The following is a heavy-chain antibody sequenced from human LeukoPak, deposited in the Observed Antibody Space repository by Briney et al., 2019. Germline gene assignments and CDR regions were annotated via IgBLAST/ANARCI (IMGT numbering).Heavy chain of an antibody. CDR1: GGSISSSSYY. J-gene: IGHJ6*03. CDR3: ARLWRYYYMDV. V-gene: IGHV4-39*01. CDR2: IYYSGST. Sequence: SETLSLTCTVSGGSISSSSYYWGWIRQPRGKGLEWIGSIYYSGSTYYNPSLKSRVTISVDTSKNQFSLKLSSVTAADTAVYYCARLWRYYYMDVWGKGTTVTVSS.